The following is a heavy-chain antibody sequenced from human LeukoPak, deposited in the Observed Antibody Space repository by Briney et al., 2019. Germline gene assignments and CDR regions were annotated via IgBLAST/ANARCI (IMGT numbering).Heavy chain of an antibody. CDR1: GGSISSSSYY. V-gene: IGHV4-39*01. J-gene: IGHJ5*02. Sequence: SETLSLTCTVSGGSISSSSYYWGWIRQPPGKGLEWIGSIYYSGSTYYNPSLKSRVTISVDTSKNQFSLKLSSVTAADTAVYYCASSGWYQRGQNWFDPWGQGTLATVSS. CDR3: ASSGWYQRGQNWFDP. D-gene: IGHD6-19*01. CDR2: IYYSGST.